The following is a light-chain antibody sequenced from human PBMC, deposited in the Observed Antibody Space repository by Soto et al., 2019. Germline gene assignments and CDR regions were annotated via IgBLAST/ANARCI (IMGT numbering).Light chain of an antibody. J-gene: IGLJ1*01. V-gene: IGLV1-40*01. CDR1: TSNIGAGYD. Sequence: QSVLRQPPSVSGAPGQRVTISCTGTTSNIGAGYDVHWYQQLPGTAPKLLISGNSNRPSGVPDRFSGSKSGTSASLAITGRQAEDEAEYYCQSYDCCLSSNSVFGPGTQLTVL. CDR2: GNS. CDR3: QSYDCCLSSNSV.